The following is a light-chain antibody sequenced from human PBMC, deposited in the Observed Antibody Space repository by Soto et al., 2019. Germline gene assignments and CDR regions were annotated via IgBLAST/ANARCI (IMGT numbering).Light chain of an antibody. CDR2: DAS. J-gene: IGKJ4*01. V-gene: IGKV1-5*01. CDR1: QSISSW. CDR3: QQHNSYCLT. Sequence: DIQMTQSPSTLSSSVGERVTITCRASQSISSWLAWYQQKPGKAPKLLIYDASSLQSGVPSRFRGSVSGKDFHLTISSLQPDDFATYYCQQHNSYCLTFGGGTKGEIK.